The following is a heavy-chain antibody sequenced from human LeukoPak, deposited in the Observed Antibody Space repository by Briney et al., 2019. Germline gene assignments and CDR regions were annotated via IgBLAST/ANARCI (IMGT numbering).Heavy chain of an antibody. CDR3: ARVRALRFLEWLFNGMDV. Sequence: GGSLRLSCAASGFTFSSYSMNWVRQAPGKGLEWVSYISSSSTIYYADSVKGRFTISRDNAKNSLYLQMNSLRAEDTAVYYCARVRALRFLEWLFNGMDVWGQGTTVTVSS. CDR1: GFTFSSYS. J-gene: IGHJ6*02. V-gene: IGHV3-48*01. D-gene: IGHD3-3*01. CDR2: ISSSSTI.